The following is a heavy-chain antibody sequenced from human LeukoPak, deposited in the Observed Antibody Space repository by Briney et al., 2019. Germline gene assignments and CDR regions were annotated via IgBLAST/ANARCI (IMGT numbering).Heavy chain of an antibody. D-gene: IGHD3-22*01. CDR3: ARDYYDSSGYYYEYFQH. J-gene: IGHJ1*01. V-gene: IGHV1-2*02. CDR2: INPNSGGT. Sequence: GASVKVSCKASGYTFTGYYMHWVRQAPGQGLEWMGCINPNSGGTNYAQKFQGRVTMTRDTSINTAYMELSRLRSDDTAVYYCARDYYDSSGYYYEYFQHWGQGTLVTVSS. CDR1: GYTFTGYY.